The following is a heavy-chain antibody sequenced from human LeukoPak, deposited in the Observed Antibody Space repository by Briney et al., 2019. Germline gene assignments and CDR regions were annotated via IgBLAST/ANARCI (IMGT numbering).Heavy chain of an antibody. CDR2: INPNSGDT. CDR1: GYTFTGYH. CDR3: ARDYCSSTSCLFDY. V-gene: IGHV1-2*06. D-gene: IGHD2-2*01. Sequence: GASVKVSCKASGYTFTGYHMHWVRQAPGQGLEWMGRINPNSGDTNYAQKFQGRVTMTRDTSISTAYVELSRLRSDDTAVYYRARDYCSSTSCLFDYWGQGTLVTVSS. J-gene: IGHJ4*02.